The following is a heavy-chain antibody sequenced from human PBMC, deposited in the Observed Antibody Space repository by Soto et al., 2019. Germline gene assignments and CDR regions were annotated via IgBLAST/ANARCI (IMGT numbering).Heavy chain of an antibody. CDR1: GDSVSSNSAA. Sequence: SQTLSLTCAISGDSVSSNSAAWNWIRQSPSRGLEWLGRTYYRSKWYNDYAVSVKSRITINPDTSKNQFSLQLNSVTPEDTAVYYCARGDVAAPSLGGHFDYWGQGTLVTVSS. D-gene: IGHD6-6*01. V-gene: IGHV6-1*01. CDR2: TYYRSKWYN. CDR3: ARGDVAAPSLGGHFDY. J-gene: IGHJ4*02.